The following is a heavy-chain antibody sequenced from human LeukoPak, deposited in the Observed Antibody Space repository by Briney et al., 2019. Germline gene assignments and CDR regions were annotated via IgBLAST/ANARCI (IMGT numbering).Heavy chain of an antibody. V-gene: IGHV4-30-4*07. CDR3: ARGAVTPDY. CDR1: GGSISSGGYS. D-gene: IGHD4-17*01. J-gene: IGHJ4*02. Sequence: SETLSLTCAVSGGSISSGGYSWSWIRQPPGKGLEWIGYIYYSGSTYYNPSLKSRVTISVDTSKNQFSLKLSSVTAADTAVYYCARGAVTPDYWGQGTLVTVSS. CDR2: IYYSGST.